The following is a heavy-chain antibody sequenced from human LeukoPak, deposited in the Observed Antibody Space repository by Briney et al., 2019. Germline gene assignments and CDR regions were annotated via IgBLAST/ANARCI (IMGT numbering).Heavy chain of an antibody. J-gene: IGHJ2*01. V-gene: IGHV3-30*02. CDR3: AKDLRAKLWYFDL. CDR2: IRYDGSNK. CDR1: GFTFSSYG. Sequence: GGSLRLSCAASGFTFSSYGMHWVRQAPGKGLEWVAFIRYDGSNKYYADSVKGRFTISRDNSKNTLYLQMNSLRAEDTAVYYCAKDLRAKLWYFDLWSRGTLVTVSS. D-gene: IGHD3-3*01.